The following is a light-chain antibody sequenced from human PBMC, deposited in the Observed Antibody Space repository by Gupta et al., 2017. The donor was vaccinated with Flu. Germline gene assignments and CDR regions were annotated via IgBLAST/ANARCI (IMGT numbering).Light chain of an antibody. CDR1: QSLLHSNGYNY. J-gene: IGKJ2*03. CDR2: LGS. CDR3: MQALQTPYS. Sequence: VTPGEPASISCRSSQSLLHSNGYNYLDWYLQKPGQSPQLLIYLGSNRASGVPDRFSGSGSGTDFTLKISRVEAEDVGVYYCMQALQTPYSFGQGTKLEIK. V-gene: IGKV2-28*01.